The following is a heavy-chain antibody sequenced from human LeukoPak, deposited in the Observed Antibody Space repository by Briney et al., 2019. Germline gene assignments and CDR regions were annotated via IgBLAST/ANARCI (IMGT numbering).Heavy chain of an antibody. J-gene: IGHJ4*01. Sequence: GGSLRLSCAVSGFTFTSYWMNWVRQAPGKGLEWVARIRQGGGEKSYVDSVKGRFTISRDNTKNSLYLQINSLRVEDTAVYYCARDGTAAGLYFDLWGQGTLVTVSS. D-gene: IGHD6-13*01. CDR2: IRQGGGEK. CDR3: ARDGTAAGLYFDL. V-gene: IGHV3-7*01. CDR1: GFTFTSYW.